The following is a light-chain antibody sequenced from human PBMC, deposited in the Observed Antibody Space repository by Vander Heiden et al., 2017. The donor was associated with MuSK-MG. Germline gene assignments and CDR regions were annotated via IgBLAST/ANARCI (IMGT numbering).Light chain of an antibody. CDR3: QVWDSSTAWV. J-gene: IGLJ3*02. Sequence: SYELTQPLSVSVALGQTASITCGGNNIGSKNVHWYQQKPGQAPVLVIYRDGNRPSGIPERFSGSNSGNTATLTISRAQAGDETDYYCQVWDSSTAWVFGGGTKLTVL. CDR2: RDG. V-gene: IGLV3-9*01. CDR1: NIGSKN.